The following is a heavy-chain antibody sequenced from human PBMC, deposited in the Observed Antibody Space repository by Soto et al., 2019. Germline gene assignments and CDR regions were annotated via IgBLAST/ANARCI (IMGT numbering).Heavy chain of an antibody. CDR1: GFTFSSYG. J-gene: IGHJ4*02. Sequence: LRLSCAASGFTFSSYGMHWVRQAPGKGLEWVAVIWYDGSNKYYADSVKGRFTISRDNSKNTLYLQMNSLRAEDTAVYYCASLYSSSSGTNDYWGQGTLVTVSS. CDR2: IWYDGSNK. V-gene: IGHV3-33*01. D-gene: IGHD6-6*01. CDR3: ASLYSSSSGTNDY.